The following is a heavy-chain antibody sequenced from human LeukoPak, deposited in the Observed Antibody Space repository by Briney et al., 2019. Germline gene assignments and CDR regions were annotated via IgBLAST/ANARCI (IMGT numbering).Heavy chain of an antibody. Sequence: PSESLSLTCAVYGGSLRDHYWSWIRPPPGKGVEWSGEIYHSGSTNYNPSRKGRVTISLDTSKHRFSLIRKSVTTAVTALYYCARQLNDRQLLQYNWFDPWGRGTLVTVSS. CDR3: ARQLNDRQLLQYNWFDP. CDR2: IYHSGST. CDR1: GGSLRDHY. J-gene: IGHJ5*02. D-gene: IGHD1-1*01. V-gene: IGHV4-34*01.